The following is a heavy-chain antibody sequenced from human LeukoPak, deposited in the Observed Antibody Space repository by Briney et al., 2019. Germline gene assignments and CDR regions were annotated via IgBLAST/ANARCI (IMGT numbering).Heavy chain of an antibody. D-gene: IGHD2-2*01. CDR1: GGTFSSYA. Sequence: ASVKVSCKASGGTFSSYAISWVRQAPGQGLEWMGGIIPIFGTANYAQKFQGRVTITTDESTSTAYMELSSLRSEDTAVYYCARTPTSRDCSSTSCYSYYMDVWGKGTTVTVSS. V-gene: IGHV1-69*05. J-gene: IGHJ6*03. CDR2: IIPIFGTA. CDR3: ARTPTSRDCSSTSCYSYYMDV.